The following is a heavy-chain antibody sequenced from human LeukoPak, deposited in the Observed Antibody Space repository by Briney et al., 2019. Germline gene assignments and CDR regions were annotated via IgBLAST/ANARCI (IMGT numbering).Heavy chain of an antibody. J-gene: IGHJ4*02. CDR1: GYTFTDYY. CDR2: INPSGGST. D-gene: IGHD3-22*01. V-gene: IGHV1-46*01. Sequence: ASVKVSCKASGYTFTDYYIHWVRQAPGQGLVWMGVINPSGGSTTYAQKFQGRLTMTRDTSTSTVYMELSSLRSEDTATHFCARAGGYYLGYFDLWGQGTLVTVSS. CDR3: ARAGGYYLGYFDL.